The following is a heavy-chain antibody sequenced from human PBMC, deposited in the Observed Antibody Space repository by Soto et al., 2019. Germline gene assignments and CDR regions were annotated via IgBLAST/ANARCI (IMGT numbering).Heavy chain of an antibody. CDR3: ARARMVYDSSGYYHNDAFDI. V-gene: IGHV4-30-2*01. CDR1: GGSISSGGYS. J-gene: IGHJ3*02. CDR2: IYHSGST. Sequence: SETLSLTCAVSGGSISSGGYSWSWIRQPPGKGLEWIGYIYHSGSTYYNPSLKSRVTISVDRSKNQFSLKLSSVTAADTPVYYCARARMVYDSSGYYHNDAFDIWGQGTMVTVSS. D-gene: IGHD3-22*01.